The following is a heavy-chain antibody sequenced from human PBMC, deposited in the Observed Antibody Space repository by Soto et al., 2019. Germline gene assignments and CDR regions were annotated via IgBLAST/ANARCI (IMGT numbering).Heavy chain of an antibody. V-gene: IGHV4-30-2*05. CDR1: GGSISSGGYS. Sequence: SETLSLTCAVSGGSISSGGYSWSWIRQPPGKGLEWIGYIYHSGSTYYNPSLKSRVTISVDTSKNQFSLKLSSVTAADTAVYYCARRTVGWANDAFDIWGQGTMVT. CDR2: IYHSGST. D-gene: IGHD4-17*01. J-gene: IGHJ3*02. CDR3: ARRTVGWANDAFDI.